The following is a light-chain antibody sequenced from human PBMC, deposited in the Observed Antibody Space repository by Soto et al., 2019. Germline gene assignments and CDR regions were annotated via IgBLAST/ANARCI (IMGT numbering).Light chain of an antibody. V-gene: IGLV1-40*01. CDR1: SSNIGAAYD. J-gene: IGLJ3*02. CDR2: GNT. Sequence: QAVVTQPPSMSGAPGQRVTISCTGSSSNIGAAYDVHWYQHLPGTAPKLLIYGNTNRPSGVPDRFSGSKSGTSASLAITGLQAEDEADYYCQSHDSSLNSWVFGGGTKVTVL. CDR3: QSHDSSLNSWV.